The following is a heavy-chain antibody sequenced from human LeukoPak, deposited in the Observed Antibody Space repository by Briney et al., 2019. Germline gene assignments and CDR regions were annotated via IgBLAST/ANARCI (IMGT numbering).Heavy chain of an antibody. D-gene: IGHD6-19*01. Sequence: GGSLRLSCAASGFTFSSYAMSWARQAPGKGLEWVSAISGSGGSTYYADSVKGRFTISRDNSKNTLYLQMNSLRAEDTAVYYSAKDGSGSGPHLGYFDYWGQGTLVTVSS. J-gene: IGHJ4*02. CDR1: GFTFSSYA. CDR3: AKDGSGSGPHLGYFDY. V-gene: IGHV3-23*01. CDR2: ISGSGGST.